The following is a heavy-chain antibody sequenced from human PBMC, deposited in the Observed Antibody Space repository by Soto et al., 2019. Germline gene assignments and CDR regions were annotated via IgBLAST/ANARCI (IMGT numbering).Heavy chain of an antibody. CDR1: GGSFSGYY. CDR3: ARASRLRGSYYYYGMDV. D-gene: IGHD3-16*01. CDR2: INHSGST. J-gene: IGHJ6*02. V-gene: IGHV4-34*01. Sequence: SETLSLTCAVYGGSFSGYYWSWIRQPPGKGLEWIGEINHSGSTNYNPSLKSRVTISVDTSKNQFSLKLSSVTAADTAVYYCARASRLRGSYYYYGMDVWGQGTTVTVPS.